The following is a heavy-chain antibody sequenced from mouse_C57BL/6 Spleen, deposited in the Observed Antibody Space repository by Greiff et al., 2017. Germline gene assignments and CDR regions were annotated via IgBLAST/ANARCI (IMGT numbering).Heavy chain of an antibody. V-gene: IGHV5-4*01. CDR3: AGDEDDGYPWFAY. CDR1: GFTFSSYA. D-gene: IGHD2-3*01. J-gene: IGHJ3*01. Sequence: EVKLVESGGGLVKPGGSLKLSCAASGFTFSSYAMSWVRQTPEKRLEWVATISDGGSYTYYPENVKGRFTISRDNDKNNRYLQMSDLKSEDTAMYYCAGDEDDGYPWFAYWGQGTLVTVSA. CDR2: ISDGGSYT.